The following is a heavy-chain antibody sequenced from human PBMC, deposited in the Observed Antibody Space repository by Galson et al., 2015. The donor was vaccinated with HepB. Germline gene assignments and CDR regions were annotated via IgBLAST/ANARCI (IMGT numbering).Heavy chain of an antibody. CDR3: AKQNGEGYNLGNYGMEV. J-gene: IGHJ6*02. D-gene: IGHD5-24*01. V-gene: IGHV3-30*18. Sequence: SLRLSCAASGFTLTTYGMHWVRQAPGKGLEWVAVISYDGSNKYYADSVKGRFTISRDNSKNTLYLQMNSLRAEDTAVYYCAKQNGEGYNLGNYGMEVWGQGTTVTVSS. CDR1: GFTLTTYG. CDR2: ISYDGSNK.